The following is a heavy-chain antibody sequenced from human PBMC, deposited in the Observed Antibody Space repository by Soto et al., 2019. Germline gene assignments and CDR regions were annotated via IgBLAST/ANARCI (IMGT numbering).Heavy chain of an antibody. CDR1: GFTVGSNY. D-gene: IGHD3-9*01. V-gene: IGHV3-53*01. CDR3: ARSTYYDILTGSYYYYAMDV. Sequence: PGGSLRLSCAASGFTVGSNYMSWVRQAPGKGLEWVYVIYSEGTPYYADSVKGRFTISRENSNNTLYLHMNNLRAEDTAVYYCARSTYYDILTGSYYYYAMDVWGQGTTVTVSS. CDR2: IYSEGTP. J-gene: IGHJ6*02.